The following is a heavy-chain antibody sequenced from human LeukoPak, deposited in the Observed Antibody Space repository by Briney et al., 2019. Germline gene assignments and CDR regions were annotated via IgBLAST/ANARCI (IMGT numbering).Heavy chain of an antibody. Sequence: KAGGSLRLSCAASGFTFSSYSMNWVRQAPGKGLEWVSSISSSSSYIYYADSVKGRFTISRDNAKNSLYLQMNSLRAEDTAVYYCAREFFGHTDAFDIWGQGTMVTVSS. D-gene: IGHD3-10*01. CDR2: ISSSSSYI. CDR3: AREFFGHTDAFDI. V-gene: IGHV3-21*01. CDR1: GFTFSSYS. J-gene: IGHJ3*02.